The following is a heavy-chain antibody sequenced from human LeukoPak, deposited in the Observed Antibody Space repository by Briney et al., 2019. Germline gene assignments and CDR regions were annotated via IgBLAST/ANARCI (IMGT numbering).Heavy chain of an antibody. D-gene: IGHD2-2*01. CDR3: ARAGGGLLGYCSSTSCFPSSGWFDP. V-gene: IGHV4-4*02. J-gene: IGHJ5*02. Sequence: SETLSLTCAVSGGSISSSNWWSWVRQPPGKGLEWIGEIYHSGNTNYNPSLKSRVTISVDKSKNQFSLKLSSVTAADTAVYYCARAGGGLLGYCSSTSCFPSSGWFDPWGQGTLVTVSS. CDR1: GGSISSSNW. CDR2: IYHSGNT.